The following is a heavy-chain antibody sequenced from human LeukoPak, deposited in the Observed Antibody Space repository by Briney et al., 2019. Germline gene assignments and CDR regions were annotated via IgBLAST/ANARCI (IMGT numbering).Heavy chain of an antibody. CDR2: IYYSGST. Sequence: PSETLSLTCTVSGGSISSSSYYWGWIRQPPGKGLEWIGSIYYSGSTYYNPSLKSRVTISVDKSKNQFSLKLSSVTAADTAVYYCAREEPSSGWIDYWGQGTLVTVSS. V-gene: IGHV4-39*07. J-gene: IGHJ4*02. CDR3: AREEPSSGWIDY. CDR1: GGSISSSSYY. D-gene: IGHD6-19*01.